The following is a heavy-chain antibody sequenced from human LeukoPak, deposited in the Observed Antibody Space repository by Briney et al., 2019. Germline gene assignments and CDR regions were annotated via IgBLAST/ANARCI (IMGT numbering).Heavy chain of an antibody. Sequence: GGSLRLSCAASGFTFSSYAMHWVRQAPGKGLGWVAVISYDGSNKYYADSVKGRFTISRDNSKNTLYLQMNSLRAEDTAVYYCARAQTYYYDSSGYYFDYWGQGTLVTVSS. CDR2: ISYDGSNK. CDR3: ARAQTYYYDSSGYYFDY. J-gene: IGHJ4*02. D-gene: IGHD3-22*01. CDR1: GFTFSSYA. V-gene: IGHV3-30-3*01.